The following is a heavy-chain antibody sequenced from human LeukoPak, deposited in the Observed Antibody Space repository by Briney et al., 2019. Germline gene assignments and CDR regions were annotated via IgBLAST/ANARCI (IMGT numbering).Heavy chain of an antibody. V-gene: IGHV3-30*03. Sequence: GRSLRLSCAASGFTFSSYGMHWVRQAPGKGLEWVAVISYDGSNKYYADSVKGRFTISRDNSKNTLYLQMNSLRAEDTAVYYCARDGEGVYYYDSSGYYIDYWGQGTLVTVSS. J-gene: IGHJ4*02. CDR1: GFTFSSYG. CDR3: ARDGEGVYYYDSSGYYIDY. CDR2: ISYDGSNK. D-gene: IGHD3-22*01.